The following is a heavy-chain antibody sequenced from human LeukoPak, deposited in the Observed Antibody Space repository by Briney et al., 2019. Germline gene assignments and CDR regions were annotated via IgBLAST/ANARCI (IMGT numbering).Heavy chain of an antibody. CDR1: GGSTSNSF. CDR2: IYTDGST. J-gene: IGHJ4*02. Sequence: PSETLSLTCTVSGGSTSNSFWSWIRQPAGKGLEWIGRIYTDGSTNSNPSLRSRLTMSLDTSKNQFSLKLTSVTAADTAVYFCARAPSGCGGTCAFDYLGQGILVTVSS. V-gene: IGHV4-4*07. CDR3: ARAPSGCGGTCAFDY. D-gene: IGHD2-15*01.